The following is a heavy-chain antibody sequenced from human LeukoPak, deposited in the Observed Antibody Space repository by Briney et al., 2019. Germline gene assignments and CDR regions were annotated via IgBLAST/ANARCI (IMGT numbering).Heavy chain of an antibody. Sequence: SETLSLTCPVSGGSITSSSYYWGWIRQPPGKGLEWIGSIYHSGSTYYNPSLKSRVTISVDTSKNQFSLKLSSVTAADTAVYYCARYVIAAASAAFDIWGQGTMVTVSS. V-gene: IGHV4-39*07. CDR3: ARYVIAAASAAFDI. CDR2: IYHSGST. D-gene: IGHD6-13*01. CDR1: GGSITSSSYY. J-gene: IGHJ3*02.